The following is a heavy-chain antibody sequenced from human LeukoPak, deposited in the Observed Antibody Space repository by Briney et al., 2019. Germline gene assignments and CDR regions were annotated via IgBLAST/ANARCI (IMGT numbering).Heavy chain of an antibody. CDR3: ARDAYGYLLNWFDP. Sequence: GGSLRLSCAASGFTFSDYYMSWIRQAPGKGLEWVSYISSSGSTIYYADSVKGRFTISRDNAKNSLYLQMNSLRAEDTAVYYCARDAYGYLLNWFDPWCQGTLVTVSS. J-gene: IGHJ5*02. CDR2: ISSSGSTI. CDR1: GFTFSDYY. D-gene: IGHD5-18*01. V-gene: IGHV3-11*01.